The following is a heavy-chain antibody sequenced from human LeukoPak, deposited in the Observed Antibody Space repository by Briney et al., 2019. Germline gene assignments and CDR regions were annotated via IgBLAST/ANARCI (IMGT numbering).Heavy chain of an antibody. CDR1: GGTFSSYT. D-gene: IGHD2-15*01. V-gene: IGHV1-69*02. Sequence: SVKVSCKASGGTFSSYTISWVRQAPGQGLEWMGRIIPILGIANYAQKFQGRVTITADKSTSTGYMELSSLRSEDTAVYYCASHCSGGSCYGFRFDPWGQGTLVTVSS. J-gene: IGHJ5*02. CDR3: ASHCSGGSCYGFRFDP. CDR2: IIPILGIA.